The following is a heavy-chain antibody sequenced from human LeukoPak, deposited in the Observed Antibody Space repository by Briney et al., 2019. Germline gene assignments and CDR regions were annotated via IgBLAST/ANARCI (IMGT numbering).Heavy chain of an antibody. CDR3: ARDSYTGNYFEDTFDI. J-gene: IGHJ3*02. Sequence: AETLSLTCTVSGGSINNYYWSWIRQPPGKGLEWIGHISYSGNTNYNFSLRSRVTISVDTPNNQFSLRLSSVTAAFTAVYYCARDSYTGNYFEDTFDIWGQGTMVTVSS. D-gene: IGHD1-26*01. CDR2: ISYSGNT. CDR1: GGSINNYY. V-gene: IGHV4-59*01.